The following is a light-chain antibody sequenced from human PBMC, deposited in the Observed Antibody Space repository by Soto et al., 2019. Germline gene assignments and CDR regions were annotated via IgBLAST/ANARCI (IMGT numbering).Light chain of an antibody. Sequence: EIVLTQSPATLSLSPGERATLSCRASQSVSSNLAWYQQKPGQAPRLLIYDASNRATGVPARFSGSWSGTDFTLTISSLDPEDSAVDYCQQRSNWRLTFGGGTEVEIK. CDR3: QQRSNWRLT. CDR1: QSVSSN. V-gene: IGKV3-11*01. CDR2: DAS. J-gene: IGKJ4*01.